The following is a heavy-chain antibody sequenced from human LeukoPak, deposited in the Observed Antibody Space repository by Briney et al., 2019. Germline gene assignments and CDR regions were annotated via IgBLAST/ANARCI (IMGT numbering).Heavy chain of an antibody. CDR2: ISSSSSYI. V-gene: IGHV3-21*01. J-gene: IGHJ3*02. Sequence: GGSLRLACAASGITVSTNYMNWVRQAPGKGLEWVSSISSSSSYIYYADSVKGRFTISRDNAKNSLYLQMNSLRAEDTAVYYCARGKLRGAFDIWGQGTMVTVSS. D-gene: IGHD3-10*01. CDR1: GITVSTNY. CDR3: ARGKLRGAFDI.